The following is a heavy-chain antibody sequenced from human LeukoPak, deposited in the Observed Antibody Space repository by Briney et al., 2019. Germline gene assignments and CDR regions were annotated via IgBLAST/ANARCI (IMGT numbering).Heavy chain of an antibody. CDR3: AKSGAARQYYFDY. V-gene: IGHV3-23*01. CDR2: ISGSGGST. CDR1: GFTFSSYA. J-gene: IGHJ4*02. Sequence: GGSLRPSCAASGFTFSSYAMSWVRQAPGKGLEWVSAISGSGGSTYYADSVKGRFTISRDNSKNTLYLQMNSLRAEDTAVYYCAKSGAARQYYFDYWGQGTLVTVSS. D-gene: IGHD6-6*01.